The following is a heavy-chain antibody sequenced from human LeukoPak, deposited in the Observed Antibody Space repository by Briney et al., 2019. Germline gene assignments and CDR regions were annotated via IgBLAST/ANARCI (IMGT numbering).Heavy chain of an antibody. Sequence: PGWCLRLCCAACGVIVSTNYMTLVRQAPGRGLEWVSFIYADGNTYYADSVKGRFTISRDISKNTLYLQMNSLRAEDTAVYYCARGGSYLSAFDIWGQGTMVTVS. CDR1: GVIVSTNY. V-gene: IGHV3-53*01. J-gene: IGHJ3*02. CDR3: ARGGSYLSAFDI. D-gene: IGHD1-26*01. CDR2: IYADGNT.